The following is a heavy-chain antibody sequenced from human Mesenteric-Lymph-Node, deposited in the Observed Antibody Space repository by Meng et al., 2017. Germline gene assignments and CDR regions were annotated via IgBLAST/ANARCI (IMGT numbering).Heavy chain of an antibody. CDR2: INPNSGGT. D-gene: IGHD3-10*01. V-gene: IGHV1-2*02. CDR1: GYTFTGYY. Sequence: ASVKVSCKASGYTFTGYYMHWVRQAPGQGLEWMGWINPNSGGTNYAQKFQGRVTMTRDTSISTAYMELSRLRSDDTAVYYCARHSAALLWLGAEGGFDPWGQGTLVTVSS. CDR3: ARHSAALLWLGAEGGFDP. J-gene: IGHJ5*02.